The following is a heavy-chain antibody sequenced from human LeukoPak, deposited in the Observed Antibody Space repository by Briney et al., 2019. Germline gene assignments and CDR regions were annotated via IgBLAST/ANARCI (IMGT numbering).Heavy chain of an antibody. D-gene: IGHD3-22*01. CDR2: IKQDGSEK. J-gene: IGHJ4*02. V-gene: IGHV3-7*01. CDR3: ASHENDYYDSSGYYY. CDR1: GFTFSNYW. Sequence: PGGSLRLSRAASGFTFSNYWMSWVRQAPGKGLEWVANIKQDGSEKYYVDSVKGRFTIPRGNAKNSLYLQMNSLRAEDTAVYYCASHENDYYDSSGYYYWGQGTLVTVSS.